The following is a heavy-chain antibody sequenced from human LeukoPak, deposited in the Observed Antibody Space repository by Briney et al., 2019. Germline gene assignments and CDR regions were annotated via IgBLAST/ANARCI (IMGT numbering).Heavy chain of an antibody. CDR1: GGSIDSYY. CDR2: IYYTGST. Sequence: SETLSLTCTVSGGSIDSYYWRWIRQPPGKGLEWIGYIYYTGSTEYHPSLKTRVTISLDTSKNPFSLKLSSVTAADTAVYYCARVYQSAEYYFDYWGQGNLVSVSS. CDR3: ARVYQSAEYYFDY. D-gene: IGHD2-2*01. J-gene: IGHJ4*02. V-gene: IGHV4-59*01.